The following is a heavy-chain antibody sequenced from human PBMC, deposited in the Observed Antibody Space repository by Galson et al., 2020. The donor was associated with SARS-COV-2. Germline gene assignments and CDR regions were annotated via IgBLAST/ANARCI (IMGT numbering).Heavy chain of an antibody. D-gene: IGHD3-22*01. CDR2: IKQDGSEK. Sequence: GGSLRLSCAASGFTFSSYWMSWVRQAPGKGLEWVATIKQDGSEKYYVDSVKGRFTISRDNAKNSLYLQMNSLRAEDTAVYYCERSRWEYYEESSGDVWGVYDCDDWCQGTLVTVSS. J-gene: IGHJ4*02. CDR1: GFTFSSYW. V-gene: IGHV3-7*01. CDR3: ERSRWEYYEESSGDVWGVYDCDD.